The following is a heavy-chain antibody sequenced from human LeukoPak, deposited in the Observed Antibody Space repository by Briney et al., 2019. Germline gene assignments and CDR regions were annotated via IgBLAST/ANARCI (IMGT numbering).Heavy chain of an antibody. Sequence: GGSLRLSCAASGLSFSDYAMRWVRQASGKGLEWVARLRSKSSGETTDYAAPVKGRFTISRDDSKNTLYLQMNSLKTEDTAVYYCTLIQGWGSGSYYRDFWGQGTLVTVSS. CDR2: LRSKSSGETT. J-gene: IGHJ4*02. V-gene: IGHV3-15*01. D-gene: IGHD3-10*01. CDR3: TLIQGWGSGSYYRDF. CDR1: GLSFSDYA.